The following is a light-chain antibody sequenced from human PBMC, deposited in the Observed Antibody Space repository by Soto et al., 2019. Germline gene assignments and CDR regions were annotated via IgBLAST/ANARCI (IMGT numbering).Light chain of an antibody. CDR2: DVS. CDR1: SSDVGGYNY. J-gene: IGLJ1*01. CDR3: CSYTSSSPLYV. Sequence: QSALTQPASVSGSPGQSITISCTGTSSDVGGYNYVSWYQQHPGKAPKLMIYDVSNRPSGVSNRFSGSKSGNTASLTISGLQAEDEADYSCCSYTSSSPLYVFGTGTKLTVL. V-gene: IGLV2-14*01.